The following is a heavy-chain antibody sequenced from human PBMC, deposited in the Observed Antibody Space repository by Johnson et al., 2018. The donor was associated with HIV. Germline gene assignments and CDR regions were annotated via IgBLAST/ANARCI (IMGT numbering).Heavy chain of an antibody. V-gene: IGHV3-30-3*01. CDR1: GFTFSSYA. CDR2: ISYDGSNK. Sequence: QMQLVESGGGVVQPGRSLRLSCAASGFTFSSYAMHWVRQAPGKGLEWVAVISYDGSNKYYADSVKGRFTISRDNAKNKLYLQMNSMRVEDTAVYYCARDALLRFLEWFIWGQGTMVTVSS. J-gene: IGHJ3*02. CDR3: ARDALLRFLEWFI. D-gene: IGHD3-3*01.